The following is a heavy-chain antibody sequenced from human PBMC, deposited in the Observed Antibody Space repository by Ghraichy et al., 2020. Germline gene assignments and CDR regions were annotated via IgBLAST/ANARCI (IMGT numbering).Heavy chain of an antibody. CDR3: ARDDWSEGQYAFDL. Sequence: GGSLRLSCVASGFTFSRYGMHWVRQAPGKGLEWVAVIRYDGTENFYADSVKGRFTISRDNSKNTLYLQMNSLRAEDTAMYYCARDDWSEGQYAFDLWGQGTLVTVSS. V-gene: IGHV3-33*01. D-gene: IGHD1-1*01. CDR1: GFTFSRYG. CDR2: IRYDGTEN. J-gene: IGHJ3*01.